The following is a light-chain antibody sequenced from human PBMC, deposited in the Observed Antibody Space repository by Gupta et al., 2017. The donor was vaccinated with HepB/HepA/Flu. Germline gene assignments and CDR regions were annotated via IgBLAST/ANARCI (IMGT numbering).Light chain of an antibody. CDR1: NIGSKA. V-gene: IGLV3-12*02. CDR3: QVWDSSSDHSDLF. Sequence: SYDLTQPHSVSVATAQMARITCGGNNIGSKAVHWCQQKPGQDPVLVIYSDRNRPSGIPERPSGSNPGNTVTLTISRIEAGDEADYYCQVWDSSSDHSDLFFGTVTKVTVL. CDR2: SDR. J-gene: IGLJ1*01.